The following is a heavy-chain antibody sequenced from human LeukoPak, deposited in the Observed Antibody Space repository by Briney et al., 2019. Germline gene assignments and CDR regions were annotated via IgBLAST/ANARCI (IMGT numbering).Heavy chain of an antibody. CDR2: IKSDGST. J-gene: IGHJ1*01. D-gene: IGHD3-22*01. V-gene: IGHV3-74*01. CDR1: GFTFSTYW. CDR3: ARAPSEIGGYYPEYFRH. Sequence: GGSLRLSCAASGFTFSTYWMHWVRQAPGKGLVWVSRIKSDGSTNYPDSVKGRFTISRDNAKNTVSLQMNSLRPEDTGVYYCARAPSEIGGYYPEYFRHWGQGTLVTVSS.